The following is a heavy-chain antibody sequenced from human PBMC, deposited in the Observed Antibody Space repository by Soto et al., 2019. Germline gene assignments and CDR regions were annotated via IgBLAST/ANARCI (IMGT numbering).Heavy chain of an antibody. Sequence: QLQLQESGPGLVKPSETLSLTCSVSGGSISSSSYFWGWIRQPPGKGLGWIGSIYYSGSTYYNPSHKSRVTVAVDTSKNQFSLKLSSVTAADTAGYYCARHPSDFWFDPWGQGTLVTVSS. CDR1: GGSISSSSYF. J-gene: IGHJ5*02. CDR3: ARHPSDFWFDP. D-gene: IGHD2-21*02. CDR2: IYYSGST. V-gene: IGHV4-39*01.